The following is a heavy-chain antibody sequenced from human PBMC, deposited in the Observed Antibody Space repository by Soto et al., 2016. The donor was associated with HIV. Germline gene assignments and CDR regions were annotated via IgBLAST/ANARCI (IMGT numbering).Heavy chain of an antibody. CDR3: ARDAANGYESSGPRDSYYYYMDV. Sequence: QVHLVQSGAEVRKPGSSVKVSCKASGGTFSTYGISWVRQAPGQGLEWVGGVIPILGVTHYAQKFQGRVTITADRSTTTAYMELRSLRSQDTAVYYCARDAANGYESSGPRDSYYYYMDVWGKGTTVTVSS. V-gene: IGHV1-69*10. CDR2: VIPILGVT. J-gene: IGHJ6*03. CDR1: GGTFSTYG. D-gene: IGHD3-22*01.